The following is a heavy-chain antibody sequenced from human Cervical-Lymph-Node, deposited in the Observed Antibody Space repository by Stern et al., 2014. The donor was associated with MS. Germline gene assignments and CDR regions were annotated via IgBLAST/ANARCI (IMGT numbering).Heavy chain of an antibody. CDR3: ARGGRGVGFEY. D-gene: IGHD3-10*01. CDR2: VSYDETQR. J-gene: IGHJ4*02. CDR1: GFTFTTYA. V-gene: IGHV3-30-3*01. Sequence: VQLVQSGGGVVQPGRSLSLSCVVSGFTFTTYAMHWVRQAPGKGLEWVAFVSYDETQRNSTDSVKARFTISSDNTKNTLYLHMNSLRDEDAAVYFCARGGRGVGFEYWGQGALVTVSS.